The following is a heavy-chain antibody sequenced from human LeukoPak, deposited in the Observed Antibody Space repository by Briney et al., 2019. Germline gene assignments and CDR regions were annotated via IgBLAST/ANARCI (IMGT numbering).Heavy chain of an antibody. V-gene: IGHV3-33*01. CDR1: GFTFSTYG. CDR3: ARLGSGLRYFDY. D-gene: IGHD3-9*01. CDR2: IWYDGTNK. Sequence: PGRSLRLSCVASGFTFSTYGMHWVRQAPGKGLEWVAVIWYDGTNKYYADSVKGRFTISRDNSKNTLFLQMNSLRVEDTAVYYCARLGSGLRYFDYWGQGTLVTVSS. J-gene: IGHJ4*02.